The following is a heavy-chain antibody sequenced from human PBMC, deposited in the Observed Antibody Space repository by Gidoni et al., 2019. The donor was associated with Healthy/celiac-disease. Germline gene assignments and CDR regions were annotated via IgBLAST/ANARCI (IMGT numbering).Heavy chain of an antibody. Sequence: QVQLVQSGAEVKKPGASVKVYCKASGYTFTSYDMQWVRQATGQGLERMGIINPSCGSTSYSQKFQGRVTMTRDTSTSTVYMELSSLRSEDTAVYYCARDSYSSSSEWTYYYYYGMDVWGQGTTVTVSS. CDR2: INPSCGST. J-gene: IGHJ6*02. V-gene: IGHV1-46*01. CDR1: GYTFTSYD. D-gene: IGHD6-6*01. CDR3: ARDSYSSSSEWTYYYYYGMDV.